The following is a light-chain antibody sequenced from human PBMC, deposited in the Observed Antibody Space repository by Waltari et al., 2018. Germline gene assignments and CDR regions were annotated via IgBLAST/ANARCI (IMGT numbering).Light chain of an antibody. CDR1: ESVKGNY. J-gene: IGKJ3*01. Sequence: EIVLTQSPGTLSLSPGERATLSCRASESVKGNYLVWYQQKPGQAPRVLNYGSSKRATGIPDRFSGSGSGRDFTLTISRLEPEDFAMYYCQHYDGSPYTFGPGTKLEIK. CDR3: QHYDGSPYT. V-gene: IGKV3-20*01. CDR2: GSS.